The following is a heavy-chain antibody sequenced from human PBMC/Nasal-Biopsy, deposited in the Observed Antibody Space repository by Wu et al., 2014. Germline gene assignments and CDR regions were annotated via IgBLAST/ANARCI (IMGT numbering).Heavy chain of an antibody. D-gene: IGHD6-13*01. J-gene: IGHJ5*02. CDR2: IRSPIVGGTT. CDR3: PRVHWYRFDP. Sequence: LRLSCATSGFTFRDHAMTWVRQAPGKGLELVAFIRSPIVGGTTEYAASVKGRFTISRDDSKAIVYLQMDSLKTEDTGVYYCPRVHWYRFDPWGQGTLVTVSS. V-gene: IGHV3-49*04. CDR1: GFTFRDHA.